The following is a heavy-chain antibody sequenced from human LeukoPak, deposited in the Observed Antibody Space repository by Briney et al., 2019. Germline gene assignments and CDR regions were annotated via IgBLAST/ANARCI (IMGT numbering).Heavy chain of an antibody. CDR3: ARRPNYYDSSGYYGFSWLDP. CDR2: IYYSGST. CDR1: GGSISSSSYY. Sequence: SETLSLTCTVSGGSISSSSYYWGWIRQPPGKGLEWIGSIYYSGSTYYNPSLKSRVTISVDTSKNQFSLKLSSVTAADTAVYYCARRPNYYDSSGYYGFSWLDPWGQGTLVTVSS. D-gene: IGHD3-22*01. V-gene: IGHV4-39*01. J-gene: IGHJ5*02.